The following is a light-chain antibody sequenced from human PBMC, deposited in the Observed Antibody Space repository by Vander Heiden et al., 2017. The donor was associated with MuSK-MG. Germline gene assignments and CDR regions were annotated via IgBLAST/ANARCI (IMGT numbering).Light chain of an antibody. J-gene: IGLJ3*02. CDR2: EVN. CDR1: HSDVGGYNY. CDR3: SSYGGDNNLM. Sequence: SVLTQPPSTSGSPGQSVTISCTGTHSDVGGYNYVSWYQHHPGQAPKLIIYEVNRRPSGVPDRFSGSKSGDTASLTVSGLQPEDEADYYCSSYGGDNNLMFGGGTQVTV. V-gene: IGLV2-8*01.